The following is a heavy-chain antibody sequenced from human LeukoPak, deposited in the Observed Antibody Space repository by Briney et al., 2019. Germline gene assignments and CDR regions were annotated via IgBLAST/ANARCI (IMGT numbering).Heavy chain of an antibody. J-gene: IGHJ4*02. Sequence: SETLSLTCTVSGGSISSYYWSWIRQPPGKGLEWIGYIYYSGSTNYNPSLKSRVTISVDTSKNQFSLKLSSVNAADTAVYYCARGRYCSGGSCYDGYYFDYWGQGTLVTVSS. CDR1: GGSISSYY. D-gene: IGHD2-15*01. CDR2: IYYSGST. V-gene: IGHV4-59*01. CDR3: ARGRYCSGGSCYDGYYFDY.